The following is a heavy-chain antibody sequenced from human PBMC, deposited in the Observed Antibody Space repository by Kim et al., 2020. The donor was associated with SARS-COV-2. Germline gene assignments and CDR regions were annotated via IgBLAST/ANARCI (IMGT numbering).Heavy chain of an antibody. Sequence: GGSLRLSCAASGFTFDDYTMHWVRQAPGKGLEWVSLISSDGSSTYYGGSVKGRFTISRDNSKNSLYLQMNSLRTEDTALYYCVKDGDSGWVNQFDYLGQG. J-gene: IGHJ4*02. V-gene: IGHV3-43*01. CDR2: ISSDGSST. CDR1: GFTFDDYT. CDR3: VKDGDSGWVNQFDY. D-gene: IGHD6-19*01.